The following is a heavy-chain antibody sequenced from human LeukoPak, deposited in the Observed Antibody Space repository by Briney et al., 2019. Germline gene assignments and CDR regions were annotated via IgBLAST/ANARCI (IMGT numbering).Heavy chain of an antibody. Sequence: SETLSLTCTVSGGSISTYYWSWIRQSPGKGLEWIGYIYYSGNTNCNPSLKSRVTISVDTSKNQFSLKLSSVTAADTAVYYCARVGGYYDSSGYYSYDAFDIWGQGTMVTVSS. J-gene: IGHJ3*02. CDR3: ARVGGYYDSSGYYSYDAFDI. D-gene: IGHD3-22*01. CDR2: IYYSGNT. CDR1: GGSISTYY. V-gene: IGHV4-59*01.